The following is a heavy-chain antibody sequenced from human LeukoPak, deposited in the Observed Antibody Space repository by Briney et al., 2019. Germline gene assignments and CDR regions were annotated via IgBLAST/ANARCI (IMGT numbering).Heavy chain of an antibody. CDR2: ISGSSSYI. D-gene: IGHD2-2*02. CDR1: GFTFSSYA. V-gene: IGHV3-21*01. Sequence: GGSLRLSCAASGFTFSSYAMHWVRQTPGKGLEWVSSISGSSSYIYYADSVKGRFTISRDNAKRSLYLQMNSLRAEDTAVYYCARDGCSSTSCYRYFDYWGQGTLVTVSS. J-gene: IGHJ4*02. CDR3: ARDGCSSTSCYRYFDY.